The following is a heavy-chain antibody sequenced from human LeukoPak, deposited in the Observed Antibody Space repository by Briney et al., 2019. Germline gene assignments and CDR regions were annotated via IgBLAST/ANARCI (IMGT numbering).Heavy chain of an antibody. V-gene: IGHV4-34*01. D-gene: IGHD6-19*01. CDR2: VNHGGST. Sequence: ETLSLTCAVYGGSFSGYYWSWIRQPPGKGLEWIGEVNHGGSTNCNPSLKSLFTISIDTSKNQFSLKLSSVTAADTAVYYCARDYVGVAGTFDYWGQGTLVTVSS. CDR3: ARDYVGVAGTFDY. CDR1: GGSFSGYY. J-gene: IGHJ4*02.